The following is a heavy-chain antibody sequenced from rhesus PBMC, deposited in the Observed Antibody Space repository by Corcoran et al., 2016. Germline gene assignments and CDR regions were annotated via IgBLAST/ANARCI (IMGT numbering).Heavy chain of an antibody. CDR3: ARVSGIAAAGHHFDY. Sequence: QVQLQESGPGLVKPSETLSLTCAVSGYSISSGYGWSWIRQPPGKGREWIGYIGGSSGGTTYNPSLKSRVTISKDTSKNQFSLKLSSVTAADTAVYYCARVSGIAAAGHHFDYWGQGVLVTVSS. D-gene: IGHD6S26*01. CDR1: GYSISSGYG. CDR2: IGGSSGGT. V-gene: IGHV4-127*01. J-gene: IGHJ4*01.